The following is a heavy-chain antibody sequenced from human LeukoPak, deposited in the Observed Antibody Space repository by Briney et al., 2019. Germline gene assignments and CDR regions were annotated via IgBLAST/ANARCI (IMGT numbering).Heavy chain of an antibody. CDR1: GFTFSSYA. CDR2: ISGSGGST. Sequence: PPGGSLRLSCAASGFTFSSYAMSWVRQAPGKGLEWVSAISGSGGSTYYAGSVKGRFTISRDNSKNTLYLQMNSLRAEDTAVYYCAKFKKEDYYDSSGYYGPANWGQGTLVTVSS. CDR3: AKFKKEDYYDSSGYYGPAN. V-gene: IGHV3-23*01. D-gene: IGHD3-22*01. J-gene: IGHJ4*02.